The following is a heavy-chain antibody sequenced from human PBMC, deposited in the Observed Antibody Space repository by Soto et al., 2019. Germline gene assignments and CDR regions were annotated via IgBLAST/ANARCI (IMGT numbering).Heavy chain of an antibody. CDR3: AHSRCGGDCLQSYSSHYSYGMDV. CDR2: IYWDDDK. J-gene: IGHJ6*02. Sequence: QITLKESGPTLVRPTQTLTLTCTFSGFSLSTSGVGVGWIRQPPGKALEWLALIYWDDDKRYSPSLKSRLTITTATSKHQVVLTMTHMDPVDTATYYCAHSRCGGDCLQSYSSHYSYGMDVWGQGTTVTVSS. V-gene: IGHV2-5*02. D-gene: IGHD2-21*02. CDR1: GFSLSTSGVG.